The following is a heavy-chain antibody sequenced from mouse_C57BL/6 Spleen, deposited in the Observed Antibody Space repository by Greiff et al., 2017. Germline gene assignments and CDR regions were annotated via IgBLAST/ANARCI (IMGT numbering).Heavy chain of an antibody. Sequence: EVQLQQSGAELVRPGASVKLSCTASGFNIKDYSMHWVKQRPEQGLEWIGSIDPEDGDTEYAPKFQGKATMTADTSSNTAYLQLSNLTSEDTAVYYCTTIGLLRYHAMYYRGQGTSVTVSS. CDR3: TTIGLLRYHAMYY. V-gene: IGHV14-1*01. D-gene: IGHD1-1*01. CDR2: IDPEDGDT. J-gene: IGHJ4*01. CDR1: GFNIKDYS.